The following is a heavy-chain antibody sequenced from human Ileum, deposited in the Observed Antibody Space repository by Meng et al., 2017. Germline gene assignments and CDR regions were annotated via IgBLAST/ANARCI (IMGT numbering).Heavy chain of an antibody. CDR1: GGSISDSNW. Sequence: QVQLQGSVPGLVKPSGTLSLTCAGSGGSISDSNWWSWVRQPPGKGLEWIGEIYHTGSTNYNPSLKSRVTMSLDKSKNQFFLDLTSVTAADTAVYYCARDLLGPAIAASGYFDPWGQGTLVTVSS. D-gene: IGHD5-12*01. CDR3: ARDLLGPAIAASGYFDP. J-gene: IGHJ5*02. V-gene: IGHV4-4*02. CDR2: IYHTGST.